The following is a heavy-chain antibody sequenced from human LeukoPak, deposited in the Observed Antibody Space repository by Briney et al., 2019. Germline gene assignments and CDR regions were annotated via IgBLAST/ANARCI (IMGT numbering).Heavy chain of an antibody. J-gene: IGHJ5*02. D-gene: IGHD6-13*01. CDR2: ISAYNGNT. Sequence: ASVKVSCKASGYTFTSYGISWVRQAPGQGLEWMGWISAYNGNTNYAQKLQGRVTMTTDTSTSTAYMELRSLRSDDTAVYYCARDTIPGSSSWSFDPWGQRTLVTVSS. CDR1: GYTFTSYG. CDR3: ARDTIPGSSSWSFDP. V-gene: IGHV1-18*01.